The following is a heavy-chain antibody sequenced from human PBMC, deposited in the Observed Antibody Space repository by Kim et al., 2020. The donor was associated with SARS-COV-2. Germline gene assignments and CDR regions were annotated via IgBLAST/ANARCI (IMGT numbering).Heavy chain of an antibody. V-gene: IGHV3-21*01. D-gene: IGHD2-15*01. CDR2: ISSSSSYI. CDR1: GFTFSSYS. Sequence: GGSLRLSCAASGFTFSSYSMNWVRQAPGKGLEWVSSISSSSSYIYYGDSVKGRFTISRDNAKNSLYLQMNSLRAEDTAVYYCASPGGWELPPWGQGTLVTVSS. J-gene: IGHJ1*01. CDR3: ASPGGWELPP.